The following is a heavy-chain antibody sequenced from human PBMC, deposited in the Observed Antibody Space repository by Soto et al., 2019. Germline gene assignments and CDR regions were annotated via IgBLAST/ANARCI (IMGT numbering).Heavy chain of an antibody. CDR3: ARVYLTYIWGNYYKDV. CDR1: GFTFSSYS. D-gene: IGHD3-16*01. Sequence: EVQLVESGGGLVQPGGSLRLSCAASGFTFSSYSMNWVRQAPGKGLEWVSYISSSSSTIYYAYSVKGRFTISRDNAKNSLYLQMNSLRAEDTAVYYCARVYLTYIWGNYYKDVWGKGTTVTVSS. V-gene: IGHV3-48*01. CDR2: ISSSSSTI. J-gene: IGHJ6*03.